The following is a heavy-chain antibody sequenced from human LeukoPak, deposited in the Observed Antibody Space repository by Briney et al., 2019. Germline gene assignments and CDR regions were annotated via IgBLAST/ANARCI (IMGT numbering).Heavy chain of an antibody. CDR3: ARFIGPAAMYYFDY. Sequence: GVSRKISFKGSGYSFTSYWIGWVRQMPGKALEWMGIIYPGDSDTRYSPSFQGQVTISADKSISTAYLQWSSLKASDTAMYYCARFIGPAAMYYFDYWGQGTLVTVSS. CDR2: IYPGDSDT. J-gene: IGHJ4*02. D-gene: IGHD2-2*01. CDR1: GYSFTSYW. V-gene: IGHV5-51*01.